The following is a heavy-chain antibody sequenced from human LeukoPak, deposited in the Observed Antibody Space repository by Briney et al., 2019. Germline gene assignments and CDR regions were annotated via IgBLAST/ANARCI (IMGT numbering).Heavy chain of an antibody. J-gene: IGHJ5*02. V-gene: IGHV3-20*04. D-gene: IGHD3-10*01. CDR1: VFTFDDYG. Sequence: GGSLRLSCVASVFTFDDYGMSWVRPAPAKGLAWVSGINWNGGSTGYVDSVKGRFTISRDNAKNYLYLQMNSLRAEDTALYYCASLDYYGSGSSQPWRQGTLVTVSS. CDR2: INWNGGST. CDR3: ASLDYYGSGSSQP.